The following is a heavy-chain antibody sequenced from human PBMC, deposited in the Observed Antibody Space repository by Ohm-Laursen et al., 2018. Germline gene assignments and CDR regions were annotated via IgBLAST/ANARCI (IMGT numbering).Heavy chain of an antibody. D-gene: IGHD3-3*01. J-gene: IGHJ4*02. CDR2: ISSSSSTI. CDR3: ARDRYYDFWSGSKVLDY. V-gene: IGHV3-48*04. CDR1: GFTFSSHA. Sequence: SLRLSCTASGFTFSSHAMGWVRQAPGKGLEWVSYISSSSSTIYYADSVKGRFTISRDNAKNSLYLQMNSLRAEDTAVYYCARDRYYDFWSGSKVLDYWGQGTLVTVSS.